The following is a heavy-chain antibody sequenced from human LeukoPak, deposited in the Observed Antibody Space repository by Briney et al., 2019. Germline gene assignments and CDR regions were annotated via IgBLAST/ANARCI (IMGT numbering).Heavy chain of an antibody. CDR1: GYTFTSYG. CDR2: ISGYNGYT. CDR3: ARDEARYSSGYYTNWFDP. J-gene: IGHJ5*02. V-gene: IGHV1-18*01. D-gene: IGHD3-22*01. Sequence: ASVKLSCKASGYTFTSYGISWVRQAPGQGLEWMGWISGYNGYTHYAHNLQGRVTMTTDTSTSTAYMELRSLRSDDTAVYYCARDEARYSSGYYTNWFDPWGQGTLVTVSS.